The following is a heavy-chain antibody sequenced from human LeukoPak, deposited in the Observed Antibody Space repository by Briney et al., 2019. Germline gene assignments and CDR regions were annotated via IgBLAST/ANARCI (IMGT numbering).Heavy chain of an antibody. CDR3: AKAKYSNSGGALQH. J-gene: IGHJ1*01. CDR2: ITGSGGST. CDR1: GFTFSSYA. V-gene: IGHV3-23*01. Sequence: GGSLRLSCAASGFTFSSYAMNWVRQTPGKGLEWVSDITGSGGSTHFADSVKGRFTISRDNSKNTLYLQMNSLRAEDTAVYYCAKAKYSNSGGALQHWGRGTLVTVSS. D-gene: IGHD6-13*01.